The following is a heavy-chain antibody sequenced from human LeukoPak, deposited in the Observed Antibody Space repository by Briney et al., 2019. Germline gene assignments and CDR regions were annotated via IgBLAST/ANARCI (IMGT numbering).Heavy chain of an antibody. Sequence: SQTLSLTCTVSGGSISSGGYYWSWIRQHPGKGLEWIGYIYYSGSTYYNPSLKSRVTISVDTSKNQFSLKLSSVTAADTAVYYCASEFVAGIAVAGTPGAFDIWGQGTMVTVSS. J-gene: IGHJ3*02. CDR1: GGSISSGGYY. CDR3: ASEFVAGIAVAGTPGAFDI. D-gene: IGHD6-19*01. CDR2: IYYSGST. V-gene: IGHV4-31*03.